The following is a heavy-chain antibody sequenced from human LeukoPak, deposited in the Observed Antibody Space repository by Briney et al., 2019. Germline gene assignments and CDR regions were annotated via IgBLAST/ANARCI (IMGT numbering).Heavy chain of an antibody. V-gene: IGHV4-39*07. CDR3: AGRGSSFFAF. Sequence: SETLSLTCTVSGGSISSSGHYWGWIRQPPGEGLEWIGSIYYSGNTYYNPSLKSRLTISTDTPKNQFSLKLNSVTAADTAVYYCAGRGSSFFAFWGQGALVTVSS. CDR2: IYYSGNT. D-gene: IGHD5-18*01. CDR1: GGSISSSGHY. J-gene: IGHJ4*02.